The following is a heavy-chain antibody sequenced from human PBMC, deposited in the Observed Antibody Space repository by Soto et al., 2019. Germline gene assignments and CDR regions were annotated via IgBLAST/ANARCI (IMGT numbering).Heavy chain of an antibody. D-gene: IGHD3-22*01. V-gene: IGHV4-30-4*01. Sequence: SETLSLTCTVSGGSVSSGDYYWSWIRQPPGKGLEWIGYIYYSGNTYYNPSLTSRVTISVDTSRNQFSLKLSSVTAADTAVYYCARSGPLSDSNGFYCYFDLWGRGTLVTVSS. CDR1: GGSVSSGDYY. CDR2: IYYSGNT. CDR3: ARSGPLSDSNGFYCYFDL. J-gene: IGHJ2*01.